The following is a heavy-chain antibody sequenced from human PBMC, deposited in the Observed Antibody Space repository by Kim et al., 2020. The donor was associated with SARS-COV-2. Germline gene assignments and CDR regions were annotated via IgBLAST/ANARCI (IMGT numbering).Heavy chain of an antibody. J-gene: IGHJ4*02. CDR3: GRWGGDYDGSWRRY. Sequence: ADSAKGRFTISRDNSKNTLYLQMNGLGAEDTAVYYCGRWGGDYDGSWRRYWGQGTLVTVSS. V-gene: IGHV3-30*14. D-gene: IGHD3-10*01.